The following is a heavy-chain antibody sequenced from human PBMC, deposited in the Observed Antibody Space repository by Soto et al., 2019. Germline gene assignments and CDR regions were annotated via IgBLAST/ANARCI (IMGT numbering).Heavy chain of an antibody. V-gene: IGHV4-59*01. CDR1: GGSITSYY. J-gene: IGHJ3*02. Sequence: SETLSLTSSFSGGSITSYYWSWIRPPPGKGLEWIAYIYYSGSTSYNPSLKSRVSISLDTSKNQFSLKLSSVTAADTAVYYCARTYDGSGPNSGGYGFDIWGQGTMVT. CDR3: ARTYDGSGPNSGGYGFDI. CDR2: IYYSGST. D-gene: IGHD3-22*01.